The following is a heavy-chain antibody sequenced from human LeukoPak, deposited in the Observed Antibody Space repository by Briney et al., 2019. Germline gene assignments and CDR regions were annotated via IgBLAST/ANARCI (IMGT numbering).Heavy chain of an antibody. J-gene: IGHJ5*01. CDR2: TYYRSRWYT. V-gene: IGHV6-1*01. D-gene: IGHD7-27*01. CDR1: GDSVSNYSAA. CDR3: ARSLRRTYLGALDS. Sequence: SQTLSLTCVVTGDSVSNYSAAWEWIRQSPSRGLEWLGRTYYRSRWYTDYAPAMKSRITVSPDTSKNQFSLQVNSVTPEDTAVYYCARSLRRTYLGALDSWGQGTLVTASS.